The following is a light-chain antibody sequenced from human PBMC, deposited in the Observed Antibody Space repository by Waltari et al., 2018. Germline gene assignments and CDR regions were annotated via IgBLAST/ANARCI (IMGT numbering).Light chain of an antibody. CDR1: HILLHSNGYNY. J-gene: IGKJ2*01. CDR2: LGS. Sequence: DIVMTQSPLSLPVTSGQPASIPCRSSHILLHSNGYNYLDWYLQKPGQSPQLLIYLGSNRASWVPDRFSGSGSGTDFTLKISRVEAEDVGVYYCMQALQTPYTFGQGTKLEIK. V-gene: IGKV2-28*01. CDR3: MQALQTPYT.